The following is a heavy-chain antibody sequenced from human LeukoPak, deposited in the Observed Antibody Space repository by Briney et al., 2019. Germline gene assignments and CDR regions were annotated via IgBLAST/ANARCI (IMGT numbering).Heavy chain of an antibody. CDR3: ARGYYFDSSADFDY. Sequence: ASVKVSCLASGYTFTGYYMHWVRQAPGQGLEGMGWINTNSGGTNYAQKLQGRVTITRDTSINTPYMELNRLRYDDTAVYYCARGYYFDSSADFDYWGKGTRVTASS. CDR1: GYTFTGYY. D-gene: IGHD3-22*01. J-gene: IGHJ4*02. V-gene: IGHV1-2*02. CDR2: INTNSGGT.